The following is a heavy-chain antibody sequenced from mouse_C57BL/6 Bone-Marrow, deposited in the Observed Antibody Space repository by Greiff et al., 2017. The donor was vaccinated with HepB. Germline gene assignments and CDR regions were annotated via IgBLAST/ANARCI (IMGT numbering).Heavy chain of an antibody. CDR2: SRNKANDYTT. CDR3: ARDASYSNYGFAY. Sequence: EVKLMESGGGLVQSGRSLRLSCATSGFTFSDFYMEWVRQAPGKGLEWIAASRNKANDYTTEYSASVKGRFIVSRDTPQSILYLQMNALRAEDTAIYYCARDASYSNYGFAYWGQGTLVTVSA. CDR1: GFTFSDFY. D-gene: IGHD2-5*01. V-gene: IGHV7-1*01. J-gene: IGHJ3*01.